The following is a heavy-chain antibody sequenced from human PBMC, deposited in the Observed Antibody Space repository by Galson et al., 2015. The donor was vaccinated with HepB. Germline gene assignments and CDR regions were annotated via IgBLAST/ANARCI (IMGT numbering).Heavy chain of an antibody. CDR2: IIPVLGIA. Sequence: SVKVSCKASGGTFSSYAISWVRQAPGQGLEWMGRIIPVLGIANYAQKFQGRVTITADKSTSTAYMELSSLRSEDTAVYYCARDQDIVVVVGGGFDYWGQRTLVTVSS. CDR1: GGTFSSYA. J-gene: IGHJ4*02. CDR3: ARDQDIVVVVGGGFDY. D-gene: IGHD2-15*01. V-gene: IGHV1-69*04.